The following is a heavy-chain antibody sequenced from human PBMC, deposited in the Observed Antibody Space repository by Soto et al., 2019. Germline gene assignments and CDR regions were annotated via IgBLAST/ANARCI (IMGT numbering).Heavy chain of an antibody. CDR1: GASISGFY. J-gene: IGHJ5*02. CDR2: IYATGTT. D-gene: IGHD1-1*01. Sequence: SETLSLACTVSGASISGFYWSWIRKSAGKGLEWIGRIYATGTTDYNPSLKSRVMMSVDTSKKQFSLKLRSVTAADTAVYYCVRDGTKTLRDWCDPWGQGISVTLS. V-gene: IGHV4-4*07. CDR3: VRDGTKTLRDWCDP.